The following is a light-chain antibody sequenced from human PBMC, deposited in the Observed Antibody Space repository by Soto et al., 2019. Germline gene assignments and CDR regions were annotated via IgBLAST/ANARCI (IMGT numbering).Light chain of an antibody. J-gene: IGKJ2*01. V-gene: IGKV3-15*01. CDR3: QQYNNLPQT. Sequence: EIVMTQSPVTLSVSPGERATLSCRASQSVSSKLAWYQQKPGQAPRLLIYGASTRATGIPARFSGSGSGTEFTLSISSLQSEDCSGYYCQQYNNLPQTFGQGTKLEIK. CDR1: QSVSSK. CDR2: GAS.